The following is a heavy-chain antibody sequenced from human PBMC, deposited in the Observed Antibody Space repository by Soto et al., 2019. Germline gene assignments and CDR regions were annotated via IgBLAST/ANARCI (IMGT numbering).Heavy chain of an antibody. Sequence: QVQLVESGGGVVQPGGALRLSCVASGFIFSNFGMPWVRQAPGKGLEWVAVISSDEKIKQYADSVRGRFAISRDNSKNTWYLQMTSLRAEDTAIYYCARGLRSVLDYWGQGTLVTVSS. D-gene: IGHD6-6*01. J-gene: IGHJ4*02. V-gene: IGHV3-33*01. CDR1: GFIFSNFG. CDR2: ISSDEKIK. CDR3: ARGLRSVLDY.